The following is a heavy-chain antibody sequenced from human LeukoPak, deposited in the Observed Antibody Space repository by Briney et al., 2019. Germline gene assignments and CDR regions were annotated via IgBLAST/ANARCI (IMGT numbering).Heavy chain of an antibody. CDR3: ARIRVTGTYYYYYYMDV. Sequence: SGPTLVHPTQTLTLTRTFSGFALSTCGMCVSWIRQPPGQALEWLASVDWDDDKYYSTSLKTRLTISKDTSKNQVVLIMTNMDPVDTATYYCARIRVTGTYYYYYYMDVWGKGTTVTVSS. CDR2: VDWDDDK. CDR1: GFALSTCGMC. D-gene: IGHD2-21*02. V-gene: IGHV2-70*11. J-gene: IGHJ6*03.